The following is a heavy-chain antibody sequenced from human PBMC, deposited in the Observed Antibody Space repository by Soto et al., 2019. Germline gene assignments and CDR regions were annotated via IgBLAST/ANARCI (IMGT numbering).Heavy chain of an antibody. D-gene: IGHD2-15*01. J-gene: IGHJ4*02. CDR3: ARFLSLRGQSDIY. Sequence: QVQLVQSGAEVKKPGSSVKVSCKASGGTFSSYTISWVRQAPGQGLEWMGRIIPILGIANYAQKFQGRVTITADKSTSTAYMELSSLRSEDTAVYYCARFLSLRGQSDIYWGQGTLVTVSS. CDR2: IIPILGIA. CDR1: GGTFSSYT. V-gene: IGHV1-69*02.